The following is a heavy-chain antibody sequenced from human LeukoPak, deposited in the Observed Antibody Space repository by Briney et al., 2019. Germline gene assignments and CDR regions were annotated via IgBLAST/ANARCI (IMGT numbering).Heavy chain of an antibody. J-gene: IGHJ4*02. D-gene: IGHD3-16*01. V-gene: IGHV5-51*01. CDR1: GGAFSSYG. CDR3: VRQHDYVTNLPHY. CDR2: IYPDSDA. Sequence: KVSCKASGGAFSSYGIAWVRQMPGKGLEWMGIIYPDSDARYSPSFQGQVTMSADKSLSTAYLQWSSLKASDTAMYFCVRQHDYVTNLPHYWGQGTLVTVSS.